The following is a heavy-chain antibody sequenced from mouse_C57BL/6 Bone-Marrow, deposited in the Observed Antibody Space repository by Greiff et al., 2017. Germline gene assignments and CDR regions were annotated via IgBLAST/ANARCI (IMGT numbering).Heavy chain of an antibody. D-gene: IGHD2-3*01. V-gene: IGHV3-6*01. Sequence: DVQLQESGPGLVKPSQSLSLTCSVTGYSITSGYYWNWIRQFPGNKLEWMGYISYDGSNNYNPSLKNRISITRDTSKNQFFLKLNSVTTEDTATYYCARRRWLLPMDYWGQGTSVTVSS. CDR3: ARRRWLLPMDY. CDR2: ISYDGSN. J-gene: IGHJ4*01. CDR1: GYSITSGYY.